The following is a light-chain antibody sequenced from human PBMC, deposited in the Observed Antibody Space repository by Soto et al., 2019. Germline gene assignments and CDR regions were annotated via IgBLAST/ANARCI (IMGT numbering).Light chain of an antibody. Sequence: IVLTQSPVILSLSPGERASLSCGASQSITSSFLAWYQQKPGQAPRLLIYGASSRATGIPDRFSGTGSETDFTLTINRLEPEDFAVYYCQQYENSPITFGQGTRLEI. CDR1: QSITSSF. CDR2: GAS. J-gene: IGKJ5*01. CDR3: QQYENSPIT. V-gene: IGKV3-20*01.